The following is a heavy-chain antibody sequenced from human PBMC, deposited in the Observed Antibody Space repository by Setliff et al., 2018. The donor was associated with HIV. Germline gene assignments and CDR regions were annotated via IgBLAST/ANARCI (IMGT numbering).Heavy chain of an antibody. CDR1: GLTFSSHG. CDR2: ISYDGSNK. J-gene: IGHJ4*02. CDR3: ARETMYDSRGYLSHYFDY. V-gene: IGHV3-30*19. Sequence: GGSLRLSCAASGLTFSSHGMHWVRQAPGKGLEWVAVISYDGSNKYYADSVKGRFTISSDNSKNTLYLQMNSLRVEDTAVYYCARETMYDSRGYLSHYFDYWGQGTPVTVSS. D-gene: IGHD3-22*01.